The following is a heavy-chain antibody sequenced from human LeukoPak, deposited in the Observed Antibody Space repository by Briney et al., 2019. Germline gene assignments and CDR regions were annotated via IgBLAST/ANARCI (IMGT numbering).Heavy chain of an antibody. V-gene: IGHV4-38-2*01. J-gene: IGHJ6*04. Sequence: PSETLSLTCAVSGYSISSGYYWGWIRQPPGTGLEWTGRIYQSGSTYYNPSLKSRDTISVDTSKNQFSLKLSSVTAADTAVYYCARLIGMDVWGKGTTVTVSS. CDR3: ARLIGMDV. CDR2: IYQSGST. CDR1: GYSISSGYY.